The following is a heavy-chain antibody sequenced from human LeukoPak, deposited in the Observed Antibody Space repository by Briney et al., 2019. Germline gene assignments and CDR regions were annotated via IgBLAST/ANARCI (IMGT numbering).Heavy chain of an antibody. V-gene: IGHV1-2*02. Sequence: ASVKVSCKASGYTFTGYHMHWVRQAPGQGLEWMGWINPNSGGTNYAQKFQGRVAMTRDTSINTAYMELSSLRSEDTAVYYCARDRPSGIAAAGTGAFDIWGQGTMVTVSS. CDR1: GYTFTGYH. J-gene: IGHJ3*02. D-gene: IGHD6-13*01. CDR2: INPNSGGT. CDR3: ARDRPSGIAAAGTGAFDI.